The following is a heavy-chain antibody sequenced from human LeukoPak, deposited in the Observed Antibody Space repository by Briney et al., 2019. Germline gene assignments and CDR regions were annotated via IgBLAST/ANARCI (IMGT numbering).Heavy chain of an antibody. V-gene: IGHV3-30*18. D-gene: IGHD6-19*01. J-gene: IGHJ4*02. CDR3: AKEITRPNRAVAGLNY. CDR1: GFTFSAYG. Sequence: GGSLRLSCAASGFTFSAYGMHWVRQAPGKGLEWVAIISYDGTNKYYADSVKGRFTISRDNSKNTLYLQMNSLRAEDTAVYYCAKEITRPNRAVAGLNYWGQGTLVTVSS. CDR2: ISYDGTNK.